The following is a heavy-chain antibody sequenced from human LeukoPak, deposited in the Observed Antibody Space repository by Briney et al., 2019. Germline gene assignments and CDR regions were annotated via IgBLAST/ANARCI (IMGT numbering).Heavy chain of an antibody. D-gene: IGHD2-21*01. CDR2: FDPEDGET. V-gene: IGHV1-24*01. CDR1: GYTLTKLS. Sequence: ASVKVSCKVSGYTLTKLSMHWVRQAPGKGLEWMGGFDPEDGETIYAQKLQGRVTMTEDTSTDTAYMELSSLRSEDTAVYYCATGLGDFPLPLDYWGQGTLVTVSS. CDR3: ATGLGDFPLPLDY. J-gene: IGHJ4*02.